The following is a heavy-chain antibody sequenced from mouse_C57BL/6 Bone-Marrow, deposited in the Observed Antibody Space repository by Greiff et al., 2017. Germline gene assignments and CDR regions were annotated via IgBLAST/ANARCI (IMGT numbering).Heavy chain of an antibody. CDR2: ISSGGSYT. Sequence: EVMLVESGGDLVKPGGSLKLSCAASGFTFSSYGMSWVRQTPDKRLEWVATISSGGSYTYYPDSVKWRFTISRDNAKNTLDLQMSSLKSEDTAMYYCARQGYARDYWGQGTSVTVSS. CDR3: ARQGYARDY. CDR1: GFTFSSYG. J-gene: IGHJ4*01. V-gene: IGHV5-6*01.